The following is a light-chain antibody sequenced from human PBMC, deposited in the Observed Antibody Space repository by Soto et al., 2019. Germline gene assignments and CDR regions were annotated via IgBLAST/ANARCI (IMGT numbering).Light chain of an antibody. Sequence: QSVVTQPPSVSGTPGQRVTISCTGTNSDVGAYSYVSWYQQYPGKAPKLLIYDVGARPSGISDRFSGSKSGNTASLTISGLQAEDEADYYCSSYTAFTTYVFGSGTKLTVL. CDR3: SSYTAFTTYV. V-gene: IGLV2-14*03. J-gene: IGLJ1*01. CDR1: NSDVGAYSY. CDR2: DVG.